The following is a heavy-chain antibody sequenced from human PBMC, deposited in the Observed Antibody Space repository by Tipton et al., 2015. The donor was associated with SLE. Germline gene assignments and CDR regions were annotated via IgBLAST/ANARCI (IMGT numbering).Heavy chain of an antibody. CDR3: ARQGAVAGFDY. V-gene: IGHV4-59*08. D-gene: IGHD6-19*01. CDR2: IYYSGST. Sequence: TLSLTCTVSGGSISSYYWSWIRQPPGKGLEWIGYIYYSGSTNYNPSLKSRVTISVDTPKNQFSLKLSSVTAADTAVYYCARQGAVAGFDYWGQGTLVTVSS. CDR1: GGSISSYY. J-gene: IGHJ4*02.